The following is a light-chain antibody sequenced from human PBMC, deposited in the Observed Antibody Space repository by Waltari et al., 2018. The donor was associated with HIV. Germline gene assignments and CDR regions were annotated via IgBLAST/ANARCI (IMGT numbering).Light chain of an antibody. CDR3: ESYTSTSVWV. Sequence: QSALTQPASVSGSPGQSITISCTGSSNYVGGYNYVSWYQQHPGKAPRLMIYDVSTRPSGVSDRFSGSKSGDTASLTISGLQPEDEADYYCESYTSTSVWVFGGGTRLTVL. CDR2: DVS. V-gene: IGLV2-14*03. CDR1: SNYVGGYNY. J-gene: IGLJ3*02.